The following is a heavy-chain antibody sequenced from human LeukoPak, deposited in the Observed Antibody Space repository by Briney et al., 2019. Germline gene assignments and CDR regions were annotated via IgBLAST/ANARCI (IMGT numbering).Heavy chain of an antibody. CDR1: GFTFSSYW. J-gene: IGHJ4*01. Sequence: GGSLRLSCAASGFTFSSYWMTWVRQAPGKGLEWVANIKQDGSEKYYVDSVKGRFTISRDNAKNSLYLQMNSLRAEDTAVYYCAREHGDPYYFDYWGQEPWSPSPQ. V-gene: IGHV3-7*01. D-gene: IGHD4-17*01. CDR2: IKQDGSEK. CDR3: AREHGDPYYFDY.